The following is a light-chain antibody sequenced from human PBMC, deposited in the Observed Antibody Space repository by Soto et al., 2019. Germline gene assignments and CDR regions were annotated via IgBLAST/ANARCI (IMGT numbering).Light chain of an antibody. Sequence: EIVLTQSPGTLSLSPGERATLSCRASQSVGSDYVAWYQQRPGQAPILLIYGAFHRATGIPVRFSGTGSGTDFTLTISSLEPEAFALYYCQQYGGAPYTFGRGTKVEI. CDR3: QQYGGAPYT. CDR1: QSVGSDY. J-gene: IGKJ2*01. V-gene: IGKV3-20*01. CDR2: GAF.